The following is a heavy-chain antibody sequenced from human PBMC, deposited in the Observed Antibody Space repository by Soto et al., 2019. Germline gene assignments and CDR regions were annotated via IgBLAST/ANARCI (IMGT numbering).Heavy chain of an antibody. V-gene: IGHV3-21*02. D-gene: IGHD3-10*01. Sequence: QLVESGGGLVKPGGSLRLSCVAYGYPFRSVSLNWIRQAPGKGLEWVSSIGRVSTYIYYADSVRGRFTVSRDNAKNSVYLQMNGLTAEDSGIYYCARVTAGSGSYQIDLWGQGTLVTLSS. CDR3: ARVTAGSGSYQIDL. CDR2: IGRVSTYI. CDR1: GYPFRSVS. J-gene: IGHJ4*02.